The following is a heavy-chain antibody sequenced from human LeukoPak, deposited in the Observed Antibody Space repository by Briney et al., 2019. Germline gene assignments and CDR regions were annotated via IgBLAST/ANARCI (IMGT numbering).Heavy chain of an antibody. J-gene: IGHJ4*02. CDR2: ISYDGSNK. CDR3: AKDRLGTAMSPTDY. CDR1: GFTFSSYG. Sequence: PGGSLRLSCAASGFTFSSYGMHWVRQAPGKGLEWVAVISYDGSNKYYADSVKGRFTISRDNSKNTLYLQMNSLRAEDTAVYYCAKDRLGTAMSPTDYRGQGTLVTVSS. V-gene: IGHV3-30*18. D-gene: IGHD5-18*01.